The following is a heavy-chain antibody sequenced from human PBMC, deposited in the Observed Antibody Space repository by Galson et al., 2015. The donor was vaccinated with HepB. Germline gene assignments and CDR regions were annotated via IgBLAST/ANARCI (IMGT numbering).Heavy chain of an antibody. J-gene: IGHJ6*03. CDR3: ARGQSNYVDYYYYMDV. Sequence: SLRLSCAASGFTFSSYSMNWVRQAPGKGLEWVSYISSSSSTIYYADSVKGRFTISRGNAKNSLYPQMNSLRAEDTAVYYCARGQSNYVDYYYYMDVWGKGTTVTVSS. CDR1: GFTFSSYS. D-gene: IGHD4-11*01. V-gene: IGHV3-48*01. CDR2: ISSSSSTI.